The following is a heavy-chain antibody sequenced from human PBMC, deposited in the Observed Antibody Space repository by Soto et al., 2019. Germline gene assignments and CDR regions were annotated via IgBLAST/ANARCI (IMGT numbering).Heavy chain of an antibody. CDR3: ARGELWWTLDY. Sequence: TGGSLRLSCAASGFNFSSYAMHWVRQAPGKGLEWVAIIWYDGSNENYEDSVKGRFGISRDNSKNTLYLQMNSVKGEDTAVYYCARGELWWTLDYWGRGTLVTVSS. D-gene: IGHD2-21*01. J-gene: IGHJ4*02. V-gene: IGHV3-33*01. CDR1: GFNFSSYA. CDR2: IWYDGSNE.